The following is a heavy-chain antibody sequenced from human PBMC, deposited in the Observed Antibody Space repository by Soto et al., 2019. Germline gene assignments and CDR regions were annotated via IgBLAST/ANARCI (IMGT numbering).Heavy chain of an antibody. CDR3: ARTNCGGDCYLLPYFDY. J-gene: IGHJ4*02. Sequence: QVQLVESGGGVVQPGRSLRLSCAASGFTFSSYGMHWVRQAPGKGLEWVAVIWYDGSNKYYADSVKGRFTISRDNSKNTLYLQMNSLRAEDTAVYYCARTNCGGDCYLLPYFDYWGQGTLVTDSS. CDR2: IWYDGSNK. CDR1: GFTFSSYG. V-gene: IGHV3-33*01. D-gene: IGHD2-21*02.